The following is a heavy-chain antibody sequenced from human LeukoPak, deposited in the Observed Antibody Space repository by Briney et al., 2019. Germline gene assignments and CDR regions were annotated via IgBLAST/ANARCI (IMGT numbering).Heavy chain of an antibody. J-gene: IGHJ4*02. CDR1: GFTFSSYS. D-gene: IGHD3-3*01. V-gene: IGHV3-48*01. Sequence: GGSLRLSRAASGFTFSSYSMNWVRQAPGKGLEWVSYISSSSSTIYYADSVKGRFTISRDNAKNSLYLQMNSLRAEDTAVYYCARAGEKESYYDFWSGYLKEGTDYWGQGTLVTVSS. CDR2: ISSSSSTI. CDR3: ARAGEKESYYDFWSGYLKEGTDY.